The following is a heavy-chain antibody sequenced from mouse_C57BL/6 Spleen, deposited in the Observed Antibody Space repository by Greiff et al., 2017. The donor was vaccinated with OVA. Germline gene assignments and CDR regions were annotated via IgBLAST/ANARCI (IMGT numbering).Heavy chain of an antibody. D-gene: IGHD4-1*01. J-gene: IGHJ2*01. CDR1: GYTFTSYW. V-gene: IGHV1-52*01. CDR3: ARSRLGSYYFDY. Sequence: QVQLQQPGAELVRPGSSVKLSCKASGYTFTSYWMHWVKQRPIQGLEWIGNIDPSDSETHYNQKFKDKATLTVDKSSSTAYMQLSSLTSESSAVYCCARSRLGSYYFDYWGQGTTLTVSS. CDR2: IDPSDSET.